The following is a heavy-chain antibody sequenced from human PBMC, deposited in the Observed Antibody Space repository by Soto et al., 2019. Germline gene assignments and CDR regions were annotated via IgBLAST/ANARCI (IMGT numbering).Heavy chain of an antibody. CDR2: IYPGDSDT. D-gene: IGHD3-16*01. CDR1: EYRFNSYW. CDR3: ARLGMIPPSTGMDV. Sequence: GESLKISCKGSEYRFNSYWIGWVRQMPGKGLEWIGMIYPGDSDTTYSPSFEGQVTMSVDKSISTAYLQWSSLKASDSATYYCARLGMIPPSTGMDVWGQGTTVTVSS. J-gene: IGHJ6*02. V-gene: IGHV5-51*01.